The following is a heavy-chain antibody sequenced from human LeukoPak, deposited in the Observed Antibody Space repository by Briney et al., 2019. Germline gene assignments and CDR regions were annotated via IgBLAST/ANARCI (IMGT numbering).Heavy chain of an antibody. V-gene: IGHV3-23*01. CDR1: GFTFTNYV. D-gene: IGHD3-22*01. CDR2: ISGSGGRT. J-gene: IGHJ3*02. CDR3: AKAAAYYYDSSGYYHAFDI. Sequence: PGGSLRLSCAASGFTFTNYVMTWVRQAPGKGLEWVSSISGSGGRTYYADSVRGRFTISRDNSKNTLHLQMNSLRAEDTAVYYCAKAAAYYYDSSGYYHAFDIWGQGTMVTVSS.